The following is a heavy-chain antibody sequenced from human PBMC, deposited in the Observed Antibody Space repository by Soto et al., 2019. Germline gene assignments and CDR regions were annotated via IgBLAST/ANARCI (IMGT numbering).Heavy chain of an antibody. V-gene: IGHV3-53*01. CDR2: IYSGGST. D-gene: IGHD3-10*01. CDR1: GFTVSSNY. J-gene: IGHJ6*02. Sequence: GGSLRLSCAASGFTVSSNYMSWVRQAPGKGLEWVSVIYSGGSTYYADSVKGRFTISRDNSKNTLYLQMNSLRAEDTAVYYCASTSITMVRGVIIQDYYYYGMDVWGQGTTVTVSS. CDR3: ASTSITMVRGVIIQDYYYYGMDV.